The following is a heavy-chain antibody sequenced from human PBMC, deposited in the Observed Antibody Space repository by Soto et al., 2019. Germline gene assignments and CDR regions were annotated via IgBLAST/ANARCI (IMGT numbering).Heavy chain of an antibody. CDR3: ARDDSGTSPFDY. D-gene: IGHD1-26*01. CDR2: ISSSSSYI. Sequence: EVQLVESGGGLVKPGGSLRLSCAASGFTFSTSNMNWVRHAPGKGLEWVSSISSSSSYIYYADSVKGRFTISRDNAKNSLYLQMNSLRDEDTAVYYCARDDSGTSPFDYWGQGTMVTVSS. CDR1: GFTFSTSN. V-gene: IGHV3-21*01. J-gene: IGHJ4*02.